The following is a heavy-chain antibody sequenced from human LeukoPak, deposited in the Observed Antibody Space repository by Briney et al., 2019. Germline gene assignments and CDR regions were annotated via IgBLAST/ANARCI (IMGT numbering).Heavy chain of an antibody. CDR1: GGTFSSYA. D-gene: IGHD5-12*01. J-gene: IGHJ6*02. Sequence: SVKVSCKASGGTFSSYAISWVRQAPGQGLEWMGGIIPIFGTANYAQKFQGRVTITADESTSTAYMELSSLRSEDTAVYYCAREGINVDIVATITFYGMDVWGQETTVTVSS. CDR2: IIPIFGTA. V-gene: IGHV1-69*13. CDR3: AREGINVDIVATITFYGMDV.